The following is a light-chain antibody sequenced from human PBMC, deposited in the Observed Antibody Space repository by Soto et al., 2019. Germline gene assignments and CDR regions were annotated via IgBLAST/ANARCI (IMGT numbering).Light chain of an antibody. CDR1: QSISSY. Sequence: DIQMTQSPSSLSASVGDRVTITCRASQSISSYLNWYQQKPGKAPKLLIYAASSLQSGVPSRFRGSGSGTDFTLTISSLQPEDFATYYCQQSYSTLGTFGKGTKVKIK. CDR2: AAS. CDR3: QQSYSTLGT. J-gene: IGKJ1*01. V-gene: IGKV1-39*01.